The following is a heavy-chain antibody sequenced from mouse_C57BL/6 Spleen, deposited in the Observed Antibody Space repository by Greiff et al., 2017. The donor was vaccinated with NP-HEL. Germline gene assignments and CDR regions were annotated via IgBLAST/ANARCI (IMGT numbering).Heavy chain of an antibody. CDR1: GYAFSSYW. V-gene: IGHV1-80*01. J-gene: IGHJ2*01. CDR2: IYPGDGDT. Sequence: QVQLQQSGAELVKPGASVKISCKASGYAFSSYWMYWVKQRPGKGLEWIGQIYPGDGDTNYNGKFKGKATLTADKSSSTAYMQLSSLTSEDSAVYFCARPGLDYWGQGTTLTVSS. CDR3: ARPGLDY. D-gene: IGHD3-3*01.